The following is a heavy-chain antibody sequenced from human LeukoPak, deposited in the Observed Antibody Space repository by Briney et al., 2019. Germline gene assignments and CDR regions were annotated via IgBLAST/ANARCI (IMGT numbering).Heavy chain of an antibody. CDR2: IKQDGSEK. J-gene: IGHJ4*02. CDR3: ARDPYYYDSSGYYF. Sequence: NIKQDGSEKYYVDSVKGRFTISRDNAKNSLYLQMNSLRAEDTAVYYCARDPYYYDSSGYYFWGQGTLVTVSS. V-gene: IGHV3-7*03. D-gene: IGHD3-22*01.